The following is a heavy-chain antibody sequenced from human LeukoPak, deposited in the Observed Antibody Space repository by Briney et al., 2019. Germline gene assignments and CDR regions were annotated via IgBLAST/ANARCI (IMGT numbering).Heavy chain of an antibody. V-gene: IGHV1-24*01. Sequence: ASVKVSCKASGYTFTGYYMHWVRQAPGQGLEWMGGFDPEDGETIYAQKFQGRVTMTEDTSTDTAYMELSSLRSEDTAVYYCATSRFDYWGQGTLVTVSS. CDR2: FDPEDGET. J-gene: IGHJ4*02. CDR3: ATSRFDY. CDR1: GYTFTGYY.